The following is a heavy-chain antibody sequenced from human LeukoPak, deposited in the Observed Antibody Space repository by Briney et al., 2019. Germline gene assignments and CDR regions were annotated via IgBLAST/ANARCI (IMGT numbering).Heavy chain of an antibody. D-gene: IGHD1-14*01. V-gene: IGHV3-23*01. Sequence: GGSLRLSCAASGFTLSSYGMSWVRQAPGKGLEWVSAISGSGGSTYYADSVKGRFTISRDNAKNTLYLQMNSLRAEDTAVYYCARERSGGYFDYWGQGTLVTVSS. CDR3: ARERSGGYFDY. CDR2: ISGSGGST. CDR1: GFTLSSYG. J-gene: IGHJ4*02.